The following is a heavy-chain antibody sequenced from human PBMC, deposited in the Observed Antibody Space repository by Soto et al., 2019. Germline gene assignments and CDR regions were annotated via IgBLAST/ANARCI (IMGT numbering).Heavy chain of an antibody. J-gene: IGHJ4*02. CDR2: MNPDSGHA. V-gene: IGHV1-8*01. CDR3: ARRPHCSGGICYYGLDN. CDR1: GYTFTNSD. Sequence: ASVKVSCKASGYTFTNSDINWVRQAPGQGLEWTGWMNPDSGHAAYAQKFQGRVTSTTSTSTSTVYMEMRSLGSEDTAVYYCARRPHCSGGICYYGLDNWGQGTLVTVSS. D-gene: IGHD2-15*01.